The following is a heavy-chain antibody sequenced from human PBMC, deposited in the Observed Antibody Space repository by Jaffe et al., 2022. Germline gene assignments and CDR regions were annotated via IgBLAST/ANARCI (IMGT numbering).Heavy chain of an antibody. V-gene: IGHV3-9*01. Sequence: EVQLVESGGGLVQPGRSLRLSCAASGFTFDDYAMHWVRQAPGKGLEWVSGISWNSGSIGYADSVKGRFTISRDNAKNSLYLQMNSLRAEDTALYYCAKDIGSGLGFRAGDAFDIWGQGTMVTVSS. CDR2: ISWNSGSI. CDR1: GFTFDDYA. D-gene: IGHD3-10*01. J-gene: IGHJ3*02. CDR3: AKDIGSGLGFRAGDAFDI.